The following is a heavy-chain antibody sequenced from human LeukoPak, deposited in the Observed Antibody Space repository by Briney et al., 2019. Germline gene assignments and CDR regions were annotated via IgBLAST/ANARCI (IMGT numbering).Heavy chain of an antibody. CDR1: GYTFTGYY. CDR3: ARAIAARLCDY. CDR2: INPNSGGT. Sequence: ASVKVSCKASGYTFTGYYMHWVRQAPGQGLEWMGWINPNSGGTNYARKFQGRVTMTRDTSISTAYMELSRLRSDDTAVYYCARAIAARLCDYWGQGTLVTVSS. V-gene: IGHV1-2*02. D-gene: IGHD6-6*01. J-gene: IGHJ4*02.